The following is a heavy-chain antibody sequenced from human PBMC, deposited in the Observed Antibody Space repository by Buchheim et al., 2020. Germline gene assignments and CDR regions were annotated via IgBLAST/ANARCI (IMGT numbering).Heavy chain of an antibody. CDR2: INHSGST. Sequence: QVQLQQWGAGLLKPSETLSLTCAVYGGSFSGYYWSWIRQPPGKGLEWIGEINHSGSTNYNPSLKSRVTISVDTSKNQFSLKLSSVTAADTAVYYCAREPKLRGYSGYVFDYWGQGTL. CDR1: GGSFSGYY. CDR3: AREPKLRGYSGYVFDY. D-gene: IGHD5-12*01. V-gene: IGHV4-34*01. J-gene: IGHJ4*02.